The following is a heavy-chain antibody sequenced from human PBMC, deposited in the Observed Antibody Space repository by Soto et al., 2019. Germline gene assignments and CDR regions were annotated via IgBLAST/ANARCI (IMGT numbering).Heavy chain of an antibody. V-gene: IGHV3-33*01. CDR2: IWYDGSNK. CDR3: ARDPENYGDYLTGDAFDI. Sequence: QVQLVESGGGVVQPGRSLRLSCAASGFTFSSYGMHWVRQAPDKGLEWVAVIWYDGSNKYYADSVKGRFTISRDNSKNTLYLQMNSLRAEDTAVYYCARDPENYGDYLTGDAFDIWGQGTMVTVSS. CDR1: GFTFSSYG. J-gene: IGHJ3*02. D-gene: IGHD4-17*01.